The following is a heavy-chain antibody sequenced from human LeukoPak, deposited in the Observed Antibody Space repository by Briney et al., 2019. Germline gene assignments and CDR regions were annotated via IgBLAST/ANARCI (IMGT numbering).Heavy chain of an antibody. CDR2: ISWNSGNI. CDR1: GFTFDDYA. V-gene: IGHV3-9*01. D-gene: IGHD1-26*01. CDR3: AKAMGAIYYYYGMDV. J-gene: IGHJ6*02. Sequence: GRSLRLSCAASGFTFDDYAMHWVRQAPGKGLEWVSGISWNSGNIGYADSVKGRFTISRDNAKDSLYLQMNSLRAEDTALYYCAKAMGAIYYYYGMDVWGQGTTVTVFS.